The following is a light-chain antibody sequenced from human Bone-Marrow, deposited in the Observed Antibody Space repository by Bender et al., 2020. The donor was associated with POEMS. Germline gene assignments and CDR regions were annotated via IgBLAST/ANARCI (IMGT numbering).Light chain of an antibody. CDR1: RSNIGGDT. CDR2: SNT. J-gene: IGLJ2*01. Sequence: QSVLTQSPSASGTPGQRVSISCHGSRSNIGGDTVSWYQHLPGTAPRLLIYSNTQRPPGVPDRFSGSKSGTSASLAISGLQSEDEAEYYCAAWDDKLTGVVFGGGTKLTVL. CDR3: AAWDDKLTGVV. V-gene: IGLV1-44*01.